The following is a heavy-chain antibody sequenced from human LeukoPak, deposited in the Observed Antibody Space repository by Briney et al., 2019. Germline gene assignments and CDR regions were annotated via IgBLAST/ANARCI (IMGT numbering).Heavy chain of an antibody. CDR3: ARVRRPAVVLDALDS. CDR2: ISDSGDTF. V-gene: IGHV3-11*01. D-gene: IGHD2-2*01. J-gene: IGHJ3*02. Sequence: GGSLRLSCAASGFTFSDYYMTWIRQAPGKGLEWISYISDSGDTFYYVESVKGRFTISRDNAKNSLYLQMSSLRAEDTAVYYCARVRRPAVVLDALDSWGQGTMVTVSS. CDR1: GFTFSDYY.